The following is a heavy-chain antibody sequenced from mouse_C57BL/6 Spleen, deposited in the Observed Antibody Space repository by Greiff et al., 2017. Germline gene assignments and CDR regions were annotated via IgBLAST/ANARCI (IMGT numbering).Heavy chain of an antibody. CDR1: GYAFSSYW. V-gene: IGHV1-80*01. Sequence: QVQLQQPGAELVKPGASVKISCKASGYAFSSYWMNWVKQRPGQGLEWIGEIYPGDGDTNYKGKFKGKATLTADNSSSTAYMQLSSLTSEDSAVSFCARKDDLSFGVKGTRLTVTVAS. J-gene: IGHJ1*03. CDR2: IYPGDGDT. D-gene: IGHD2-13*01. CDR3: ARKDDLSFGV.